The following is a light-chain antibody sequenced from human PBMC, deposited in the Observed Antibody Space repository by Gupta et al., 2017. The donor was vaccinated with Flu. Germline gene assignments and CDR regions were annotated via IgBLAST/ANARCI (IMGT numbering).Light chain of an antibody. CDR3: QQEYDCPWT. CDR1: QNIDGW. J-gene: IGKJ1*01. V-gene: IGKV1-5*03. CDR2: KAS. Sequence: PATLSVSLGDRVTITCRASQNIDGWFGSYHQRPAKAPSLLLYKASTFQSAVPSRFSGSRCAREFTLAIISRQPPDLATYYCQQEYDCPWTFGEGTKV.